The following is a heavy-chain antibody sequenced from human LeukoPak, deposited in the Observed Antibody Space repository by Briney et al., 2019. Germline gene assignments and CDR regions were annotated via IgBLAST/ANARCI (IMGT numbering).Heavy chain of an antibody. J-gene: IGHJ5*02. V-gene: IGHV4-34*01. CDR3: ARRGIAFGGVRRWFDP. CDR2: INHSGSI. Sequence: SETLFLTCAVYDGSFNGYYLTWIRQPPGKGLEWIGEINHSGSINYSPSLKSRVTLSVDTSKDHFSLKLSSVTAADTAVYYCARRGIAFGGVRRWFDPWGQGALVTVSS. CDR1: DGSFNGYY. D-gene: IGHD3-16*01.